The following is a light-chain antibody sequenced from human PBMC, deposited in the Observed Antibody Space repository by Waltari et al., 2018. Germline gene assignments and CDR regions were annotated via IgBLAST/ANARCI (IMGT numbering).Light chain of an antibody. CDR2: WAS. Sequence: DIVMTQSPDSLAVSLGERATINCKSSQNVLYSSNNRNYLAWYQQRPGQPPKLLIYWASTRESGVPDRFSGSGSGKDFTLTISSLQAEDVAVYYCQQYYSSPWAFGQGTKVEI. V-gene: IGKV4-1*01. CDR3: QQYYSSPWA. CDR1: QNVLYSSNNRNY. J-gene: IGKJ1*01.